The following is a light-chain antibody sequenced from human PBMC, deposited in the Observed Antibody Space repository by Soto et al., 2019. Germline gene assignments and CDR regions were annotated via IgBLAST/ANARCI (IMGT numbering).Light chain of an antibody. J-gene: IGKJ5*01. CDR3: LQYNNWPPFT. CDR2: GAS. Sequence: EIVMTQSPATLSVSPGERAILSCRASQSVSTNLGWYQQKPGQAPRLLIFGASTRATGIPARFSGSGSGTEFTLTISSLQSEDSAVYYCLQYNNWPPFTFGQGTRLEIK. CDR1: QSVSTN. V-gene: IGKV3-15*01.